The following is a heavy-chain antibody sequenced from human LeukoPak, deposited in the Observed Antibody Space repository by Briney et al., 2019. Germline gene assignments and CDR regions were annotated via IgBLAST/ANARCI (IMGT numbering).Heavy chain of an antibody. V-gene: IGHV3-43D*03. D-gene: IGHD2-8*01. CDR1: GFTFDDYA. CDR2: ISWDGGST. J-gene: IGHJ4*02. Sequence: GGSLRLSCAASGFTFDDYAMHWVRQAPGKGLEWVSLISWDGGSTYYADSVKGRFTISRDNAKNSLYLQMNSLRVEDTAVYYCVDLNAPLWGQGTLVTVSS. CDR3: VDLNAPL.